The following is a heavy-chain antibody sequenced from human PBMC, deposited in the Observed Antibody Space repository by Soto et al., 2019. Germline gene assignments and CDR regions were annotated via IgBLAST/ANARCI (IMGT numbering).Heavy chain of an antibody. V-gene: IGHV3-15*01. Sequence: GGSLRLSCAASGFTFSNAWMSWVRQAPGKGLEWVGRIKSKTDGGTTDYAAPVKGRFTISRDDSKNTLYLQMNSLKTEDTAVDYCSIDPYAVWSGYSPNDNWFDTWGQGTLVTVSS. CDR2: IKSKTDGGTT. J-gene: IGHJ5*02. CDR3: SIDPYAVWSGYSPNDNWFDT. D-gene: IGHD3-3*01. CDR1: GFTFSNAW.